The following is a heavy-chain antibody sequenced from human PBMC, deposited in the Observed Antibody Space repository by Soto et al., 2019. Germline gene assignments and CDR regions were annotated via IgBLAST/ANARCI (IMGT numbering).Heavy chain of an antibody. CDR2: IIPISGRT. J-gene: IGHJ4*02. Sequence: QVQLVQSGAEVKRPGSSVKVSCEASGGTFSSLGFTWVSQAPGQGLEWMGGIIPISGRTTFAPKFLGRVTITADESTRTTYMELTALTSDDTAIYYCATRGTQGRWLEFADYWGQGTLVTVSS. V-gene: IGHV1-69*01. CDR1: GGTFSSLG. CDR3: ATRGTQGRWLEFADY. D-gene: IGHD5-12*01.